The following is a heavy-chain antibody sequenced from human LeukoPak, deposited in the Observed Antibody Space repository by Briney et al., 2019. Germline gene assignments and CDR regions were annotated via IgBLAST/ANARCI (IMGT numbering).Heavy chain of an antibody. CDR3: ARDTARCPIVIVPPDVPNYYFDH. D-gene: IGHD2-2*02. Sequence: ASVKLSCKASGYIFTGYYIHWVRQAPGQGLEWMGWIIPNSGGPNYAQKFQGRVTMTADASVTTAFLELTWLTSDDTAVYYCARDTARCPIVIVPPDVPNYYFDHWGQGTLVTVSS. V-gene: IGHV1-2*02. J-gene: IGHJ4*02. CDR1: GYIFTGYY. CDR2: IIPNSGGP.